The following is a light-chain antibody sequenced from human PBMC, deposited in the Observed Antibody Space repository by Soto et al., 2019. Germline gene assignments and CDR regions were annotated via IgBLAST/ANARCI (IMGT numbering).Light chain of an antibody. CDR3: QQYSTFPYT. V-gene: IGKV1-5*01. CDR2: DAS. CDR1: QEISSW. Sequence: DIQMTQAPSTLSASVGDRVTITCRASQEISSWLAWYQQKPGKPPNLLIHDASTLESGVPSRFSGSGAGTDVTLAISSLQPDDFATYYCQQYSTFPYTFGQGTKLESK. J-gene: IGKJ2*01.